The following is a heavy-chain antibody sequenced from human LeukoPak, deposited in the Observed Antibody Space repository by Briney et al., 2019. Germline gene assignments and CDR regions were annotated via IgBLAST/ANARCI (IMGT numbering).Heavy chain of an antibody. CDR1: GLTFDDYA. J-gene: IGHJ3*02. Sequence: GRSLRLSCAASGLTFDDYAMHWVRQAPGEGLEWVSGISWNSGSIGYADSVKGRFTISRDNAKNSLYLQMNSLRAEDKALYYCAKDKGSGYDFWSGYSYDAFDIWGQGTMVTVSS. V-gene: IGHV3-9*01. CDR3: AKDKGSGYDFWSGYSYDAFDI. CDR2: ISWNSGSI. D-gene: IGHD3-3*01.